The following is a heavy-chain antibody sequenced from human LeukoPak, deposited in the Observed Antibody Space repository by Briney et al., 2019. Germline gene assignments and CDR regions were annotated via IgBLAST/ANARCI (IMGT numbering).Heavy chain of an antibody. V-gene: IGHV4-39*01. J-gene: IGHJ4*02. D-gene: IGHD6-19*01. CDR2: IYHSGST. CDR1: GGPISSSSYY. Sequence: SETLSLTCTVSGGPISSSSYYWGWIRQPPGKGLEWIGRIYHSGSTYYNPSLKSRVTISVDTSKNQFSLNLSSVTAADTAVYYCARSSSGWTHVDYWGQGTLVTVSS. CDR3: ARSSSGWTHVDY.